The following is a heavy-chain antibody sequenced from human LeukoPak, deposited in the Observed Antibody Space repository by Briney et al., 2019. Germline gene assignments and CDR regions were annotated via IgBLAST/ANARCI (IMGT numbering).Heavy chain of an antibody. Sequence: SETLSLTCTVSGGSISSSSYYWGWIRQPPGKGLEWIGSIYHSGTTYYNPSLKSRVTISVDTSKNQFSLKLSSVTAADTAVYYCASSPSNYYYYYYMDVWGKGTTVTVSS. CDR3: ASSPSNYYYYYYMDV. V-gene: IGHV4-39*07. CDR1: GGSISSSSYY. J-gene: IGHJ6*03. CDR2: IYHSGTT.